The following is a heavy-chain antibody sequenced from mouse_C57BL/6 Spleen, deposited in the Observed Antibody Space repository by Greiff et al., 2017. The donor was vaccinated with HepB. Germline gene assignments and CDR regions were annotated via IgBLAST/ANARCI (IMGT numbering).Heavy chain of an antibody. CDR2: IHPNSGST. D-gene: IGHD2-3*01. Sequence: QVQLQQPGAELVKPGASVKLSCKASGYTFTSYWMPWVKQRPGQGLEWIGMIHPNSGSTNYNEKFKSKATLTVDKSSSTAYMQLSSLTSEDSAVYYCARGWLLRGYFDVWGTGTTVTVSS. CDR1: GYTFTSYW. CDR3: ARGWLLRGYFDV. J-gene: IGHJ1*03. V-gene: IGHV1-64*01.